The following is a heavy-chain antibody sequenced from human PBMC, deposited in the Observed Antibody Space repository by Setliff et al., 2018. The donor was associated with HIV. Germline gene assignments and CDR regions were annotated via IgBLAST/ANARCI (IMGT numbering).Heavy chain of an antibody. D-gene: IGHD4-17*01. CDR2: IYYTGST. J-gene: IGHJ3*02. CDR1: GDSLTSSSYY. CDR3: ARHPLSRRRRTTVTTVGAFDI. Sequence: LSLTCTVSGDSLTSSSYYWGWIRQPPGKGLEWIGSIYYTGSTSYNPSLTSRVSISVDTSTSQFSLKLISVTAADTAVYYCARHPLSRRRRTTVTTVGAFDIWGQGTKVTVSS. V-gene: IGHV4-39*01.